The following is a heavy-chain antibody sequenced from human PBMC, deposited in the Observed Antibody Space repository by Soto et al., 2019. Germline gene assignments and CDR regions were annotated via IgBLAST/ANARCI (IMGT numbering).Heavy chain of an antibody. CDR3: ARVVVVTATEVWFDP. Sequence: PSETLSLTCTVSGGSVSSGSYYWSWIRQPPGKGLEWIAYIYYKGSANYNPSLKSRVTISLDTSKNQFSLKLSSVTAADTAVYYCARVVVVTATEVWFDPWGQGTLVTVSS. V-gene: IGHV4-61*01. D-gene: IGHD2-21*02. CDR2: IYYKGSA. CDR1: GGSVSSGSYY. J-gene: IGHJ5*02.